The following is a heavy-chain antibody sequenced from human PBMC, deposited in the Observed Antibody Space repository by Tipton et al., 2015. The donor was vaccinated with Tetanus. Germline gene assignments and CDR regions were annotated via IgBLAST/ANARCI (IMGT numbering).Heavy chain of an antibody. CDR3: AGGFGSSFYYFDY. CDR2: VYGSGST. Sequence: LRLSCTVSGDSISIFYWTWIRQPPGKGLEWIGYVYGSGSTNYNPSLESRVTMSIDTSRNQFSLKLTSVTASDTAFYYCAGGFGSSFYYFDYWGQGILVTVSS. J-gene: IGHJ4*02. V-gene: IGHV4-59*01. CDR1: GDSISIFY. D-gene: IGHD6-13*01.